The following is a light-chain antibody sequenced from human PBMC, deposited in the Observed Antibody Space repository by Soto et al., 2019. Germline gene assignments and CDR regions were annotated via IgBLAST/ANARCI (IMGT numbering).Light chain of an antibody. CDR1: QSVLYNSNNKNY. J-gene: IGKJ4*01. Sequence: DIVMTQTPDSLAVSLGERATINCKSSQSVLYNSNNKNYLAWYQQKPGQPPKLLIYWASMRESGVPDRFGGSGSGTDFTLTVSSLQVEDVAIYYCQQYYSTPLTFGGGTKVEIK. CDR2: WAS. CDR3: QQYYSTPLT. V-gene: IGKV4-1*01.